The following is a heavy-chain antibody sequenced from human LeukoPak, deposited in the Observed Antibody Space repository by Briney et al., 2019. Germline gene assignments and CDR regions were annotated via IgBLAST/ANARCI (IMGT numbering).Heavy chain of an antibody. Sequence: PGGPLRLSCAASEFSVGSNYMTWVRQAPGKGLEWVSLIYSGGSTYYADSVKGRFTISRDNSKSILSLQMNSLRAEDTAIYYCATYRQVLLPFESWGQGTLVTVSS. J-gene: IGHJ4*02. V-gene: IGHV3-66*01. CDR3: ATYRQVLLPFES. CDR2: IYSGGST. CDR1: EFSVGSNY. D-gene: IGHD5-18*01.